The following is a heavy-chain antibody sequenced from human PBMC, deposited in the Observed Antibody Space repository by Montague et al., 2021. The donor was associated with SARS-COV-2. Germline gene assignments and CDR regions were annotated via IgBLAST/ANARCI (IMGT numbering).Heavy chain of an antibody. Sequence: CAISGDSVSSNTAAWNWIRQSPSGGLEWLGRTYYRSKWTSDYATSVEGRISIDPDTSKHQFFLHLRSVTPEDTGVYYCVRVTGSGQACFGSWGQGTLVTVSS. J-gene: IGHJ4*02. CDR3: VRVTGSGQACFGS. V-gene: IGHV6-1*01. D-gene: IGHD1-1*01. CDR2: TYYRSKWTS. CDR1: GDSVSSNTAA.